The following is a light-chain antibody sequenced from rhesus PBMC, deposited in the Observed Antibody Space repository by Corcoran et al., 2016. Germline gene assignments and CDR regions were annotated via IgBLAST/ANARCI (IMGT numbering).Light chain of an antibody. V-gene: IGKV1-69*01. J-gene: IGKJ4*01. CDR2: RAS. CDR3: QQHDNSPLT. Sequence: DIQMTQSPSSLSASVGDRVTITCRASQGISNWLSWYQQNPGKSPKLLIYRASNLETGVPSRFSGSGSGTDFTLTISSLQPEDIATYYCQQHDNSPLTFGGGTKVEIK. CDR1: QGISNW.